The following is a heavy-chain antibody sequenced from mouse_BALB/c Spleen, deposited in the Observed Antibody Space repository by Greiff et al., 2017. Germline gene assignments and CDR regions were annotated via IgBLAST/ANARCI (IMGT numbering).Heavy chain of an antibody. V-gene: IGHV1-54*02. CDR3: ARGYVSSPWYAY. Sequence: QVQLKQSGAELVRPGTSVKVSCKASGYAFTNYLIEWVKQRPGQGLEWIGVINPGSGSTNYNEKFKGKATFTADTSSNTAYMQLSSLTSEDSAVYYCARGYVSSPWYAYWGQGTLVTVSA. CDR2: INPGSGST. J-gene: IGHJ3*01. D-gene: IGHD2-2*01. CDR1: GYAFTNYL.